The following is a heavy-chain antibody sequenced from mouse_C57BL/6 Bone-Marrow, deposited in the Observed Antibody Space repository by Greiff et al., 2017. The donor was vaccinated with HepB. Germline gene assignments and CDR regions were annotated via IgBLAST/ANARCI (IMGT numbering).Heavy chain of an antibody. Sequence: VQLQESGPGLVSPSQSLSITCTVSGFSLTSYAISWVRQPPGKGLEWLGVIWTGGGTNYNSALKSRLSISKYNSKSQVFLKMNSLQTDDTARYYCARNFGPFYYYGYFDYWGQGTTLTVSS. CDR2: IWTGGGT. CDR3: ARNFGPFYYYGYFDY. V-gene: IGHV2-9-1*01. J-gene: IGHJ2*01. CDR1: GFSLTSYA. D-gene: IGHD1-1*01.